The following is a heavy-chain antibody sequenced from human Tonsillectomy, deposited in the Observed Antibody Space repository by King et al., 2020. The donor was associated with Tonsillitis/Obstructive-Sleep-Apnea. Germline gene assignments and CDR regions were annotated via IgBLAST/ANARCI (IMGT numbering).Heavy chain of an antibody. D-gene: IGHD2-2*02. CDR1: GHSFTNYW. CDR3: ARRSVVSTAIQYYFDY. V-gene: IGHV5-51*01. J-gene: IGHJ4*02. CDR2: IYPGDSDT. Sequence: VQLVESGAEVKKAGESLKISCKGSGHSFTNYWIGWVRQRPGKGLEWMGIIYPGDSDTRYSPSFQGQVTISADRSFSTAYLQWSSLKASDTAMYYCARRSVVSTAIQYYFDYWGQGTLVTVSS.